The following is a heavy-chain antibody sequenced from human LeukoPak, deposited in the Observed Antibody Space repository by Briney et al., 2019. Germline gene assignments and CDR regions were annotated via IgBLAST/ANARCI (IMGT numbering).Heavy chain of an antibody. Sequence: GGSLRLSCAASGFTFSTYAMTWVRQAPGKGLEWVATISANGGTTYYADSVKGRFTISRDNSKNTLYLQMNSLRADDTAVYYCARECTYEGLVYWGQGTLVTVSS. CDR2: ISANGGTT. V-gene: IGHV3-23*01. D-gene: IGHD2-8*01. J-gene: IGHJ4*02. CDR1: GFTFSTYA. CDR3: ARECTYEGLVY.